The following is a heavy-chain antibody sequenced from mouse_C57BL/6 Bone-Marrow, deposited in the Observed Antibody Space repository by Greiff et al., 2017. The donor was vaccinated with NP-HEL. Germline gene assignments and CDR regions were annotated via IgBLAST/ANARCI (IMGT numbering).Heavy chain of an antibody. J-gene: IGHJ1*03. CDR1: GYTFTSYW. V-gene: IGHV1-72*01. Sequence: QVQLQQPGAELVKPGASVKLSCKASGYTFTSYWMHWVKQRPGRGLEWIGRIDPNSGGTKYNEKFKSKATLTVDKPSSTAYMQLSSLTSDDSAVYYCAFITTVVATHCYFDVWGTGTTVTVSS. CDR3: AFITTVVATHCYFDV. D-gene: IGHD1-1*01. CDR2: IDPNSGGT.